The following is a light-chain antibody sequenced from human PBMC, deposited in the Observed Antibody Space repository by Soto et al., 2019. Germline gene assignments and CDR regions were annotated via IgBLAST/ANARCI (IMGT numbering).Light chain of an antibody. CDR2: DVS. CDR3: SSYTSSSTLYV. V-gene: IGLV2-14*01. J-gene: IGLJ1*01. Sequence: QSALTQPASVSGSPGQSITISCTGTSSDVGGYNYVSWYQQHPGKAPKLMIYDVSNRPSGVSNRFSGSKSGNTASLTISGRQAEDEAADYCSSYTSSSTLYVFGTGTKLTVL. CDR1: SSDVGGYNY.